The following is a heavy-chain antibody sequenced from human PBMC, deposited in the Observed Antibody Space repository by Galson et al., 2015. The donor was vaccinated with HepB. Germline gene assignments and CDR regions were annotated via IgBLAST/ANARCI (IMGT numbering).Heavy chain of an antibody. J-gene: IGHJ5*02. CDR1: GYSFTSYW. V-gene: IGHV5-10-1*01. CDR2: IDPSDSYT. CDR3: ARLHPVAAAADGGWFDP. D-gene: IGHD6-13*01. Sequence: QSGAEVKNPGESLRISFKGSGYSFTSYWISWVRQMPGKGLEWMGRIDPSDSYTNYSPSFQGHVTISADKSISTAYLQWSSLKASDTAMYYCARLHPVAAAADGGWFDPWGQGTLVTVSS.